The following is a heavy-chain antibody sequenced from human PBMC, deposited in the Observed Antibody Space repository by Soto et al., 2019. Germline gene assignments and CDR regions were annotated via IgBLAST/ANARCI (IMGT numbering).Heavy chain of an antibody. CDR1: GYTFTSYA. V-gene: IGHV1-3*01. CDR3: ARDKYSYGFVGFGY. Sequence: ASVKVSCKASGYTFTSYAVHWVRQAPGQRLEWMGWINAGNGNTKYSQKFQGRVTITRDTSASTAYMELSSLRSEDTAVYYCARDKYSYGFVGFGYWGQGTLVTVSS. J-gene: IGHJ4*02. CDR2: INAGNGNT. D-gene: IGHD5-18*01.